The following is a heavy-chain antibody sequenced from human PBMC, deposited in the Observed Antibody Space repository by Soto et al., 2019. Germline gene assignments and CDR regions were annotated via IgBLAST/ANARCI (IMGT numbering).Heavy chain of an antibody. CDR2: IIPIFGTA. D-gene: IGHD3-3*01. V-gene: IGHV1-69*06. J-gene: IGHJ5*02. CDR3: ARAPRPFGVVIIGGNWFDP. CDR1: GGTFSSYA. Sequence: QVQLVQSGAEVKKPGSSVKVSCKASGGTFSSYAISWVRQAPGQGLEGMGGIIPIFGTANYAQKFQGRVTINADKSTSTAYMELSSLRSEDTAVYYCARAPRPFGVVIIGGNWFDPWGQGTLVTVSS.